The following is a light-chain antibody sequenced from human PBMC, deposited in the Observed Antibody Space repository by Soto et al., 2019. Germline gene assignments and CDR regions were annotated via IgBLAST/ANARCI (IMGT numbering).Light chain of an antibody. CDR1: TGAVTSGHY. CDR2: DTN. CDR3: LLSYSGAAV. Sequence: QAVVTQEASLTVSPGGTVTLTCGSSTGAVTSGHYPYWFQQKPGQAPRTLIFDTNKKHSWTPARFSGSLLGGKAALTLSGAQSEDEAEYYCLLSYSGAAVFGGGTQLTVL. V-gene: IGLV7-46*01. J-gene: IGLJ7*01.